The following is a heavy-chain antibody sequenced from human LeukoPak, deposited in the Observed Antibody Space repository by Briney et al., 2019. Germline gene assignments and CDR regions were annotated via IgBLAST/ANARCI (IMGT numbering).Heavy chain of an antibody. D-gene: IGHD2-15*01. Sequence: ASVKVSCKASGGTFSSYAISWVRQAPGQGLEWMGWINPNSGGTNYAQKFQGRVTMTRDTSISTAYMELSRLRSDDTAVYYCAPACSGGSCRSLPLDYWGQGTLVTVSS. CDR1: GGTFSSYA. CDR3: APACSGGSCRSLPLDY. CDR2: INPNSGGT. J-gene: IGHJ4*02. V-gene: IGHV1-2*02.